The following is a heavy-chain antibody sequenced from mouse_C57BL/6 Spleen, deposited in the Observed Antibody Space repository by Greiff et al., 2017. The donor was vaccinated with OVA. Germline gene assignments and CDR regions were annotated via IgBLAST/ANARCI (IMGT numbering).Heavy chain of an antibody. CDR3: ARRGYYYGSSYGYAMDY. V-gene: IGHV5-17*01. Sequence: EVQLVESGGGLVKPGGSLKLSCAASGFTFSDYGMHWVRQAPEKGLEWVAYISSGSSTIYYADTVKGRFTISRDNAKNTLFLQMTSLRSEDTAMYYCARRGYYYGSSYGYAMDYWGQGTSVTVSS. D-gene: IGHD1-1*01. CDR2: ISSGSSTI. CDR1: GFTFSDYG. J-gene: IGHJ4*01.